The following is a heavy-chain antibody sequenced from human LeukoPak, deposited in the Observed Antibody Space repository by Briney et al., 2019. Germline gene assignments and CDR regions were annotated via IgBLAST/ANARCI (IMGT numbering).Heavy chain of an antibody. CDR3: ARGFGSSCFDY. J-gene: IGHJ4*02. CDR1: EYTFTANY. D-gene: IGHD6-13*01. CDR2: INPNGGGT. V-gene: IGHV1-2*04. Sequence: ASVKVSCKASEYTFTANYIHWVRQAPGQGLEWMGWINPNGGGTNYTQKFQGWVTMTRGTSISTLYMELSRLKSDDTAFYYCARGFGSSCFDYWGQGTTVTVSS.